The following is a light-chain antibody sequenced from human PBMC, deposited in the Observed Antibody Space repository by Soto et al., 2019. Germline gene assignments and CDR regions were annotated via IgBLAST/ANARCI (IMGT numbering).Light chain of an antibody. J-gene: IGKJ5*01. CDR2: GAS. CDR1: QSFSSSY. V-gene: IGKV3-20*01. Sequence: EIVLTQSPGTLSLSPGEKATLSCRASQSFSSSYLAWYQQKPGQAPRLLIYGASSRATGIPDRFSGSGSGTDFTLTISGLEPEDFAVYYCQQYGSPITFGQGTRLEIK. CDR3: QQYGSPIT.